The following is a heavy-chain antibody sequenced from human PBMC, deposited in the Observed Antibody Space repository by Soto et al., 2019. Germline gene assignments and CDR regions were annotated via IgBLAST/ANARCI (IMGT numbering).Heavy chain of an antibody. CDR3: ARERYSYGTYYYMDV. Sequence: GGSLRLSCAASGFTFSDYYMSWIRQAPGKGLEWVSYISSSGSTIYYADSVKGRFTISRDNAKNSLYLQMNSLRAEDTAVYYCARERYSYGTYYYMDVWGKGTTVTVSS. D-gene: IGHD5-18*01. CDR1: GFTFSDYY. CDR2: ISSSGSTI. V-gene: IGHV3-11*01. J-gene: IGHJ6*03.